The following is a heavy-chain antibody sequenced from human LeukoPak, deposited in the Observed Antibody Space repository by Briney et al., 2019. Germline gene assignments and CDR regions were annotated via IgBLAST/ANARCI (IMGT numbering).Heavy chain of an antibody. Sequence: SETLSLTCTVSGGSVSSSSYYWDWIRQPPGKGLEWIGYIYYSGSTNYNPSLKSRVTISVDTSKNQFSLKLSSVTAADTAVYYCAREVVVAATHPYNWFDPWGQGTLVTVSS. CDR3: AREVVVAATHPYNWFDP. CDR1: GGSVSSSSYY. V-gene: IGHV4-61*01. D-gene: IGHD2-15*01. J-gene: IGHJ5*02. CDR2: IYYSGST.